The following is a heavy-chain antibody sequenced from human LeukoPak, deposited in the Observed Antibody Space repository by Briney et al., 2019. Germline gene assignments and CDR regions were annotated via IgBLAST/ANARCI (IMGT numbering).Heavy chain of an antibody. CDR2: TSGSGGST. CDR3: AKDRDIVVVPAANWFDP. Sequence: GGSLRLSCAASGFTFSSYAMSWVRQAPGKGLEWVSTTSGSGGSTYYADSVKGRFTISRDNSKNTLYLLMNSLRAEDTAVYYCAKDRDIVVVPAANWFDPWGQGTLVTVSS. V-gene: IGHV3-23*01. D-gene: IGHD2-2*01. J-gene: IGHJ5*02. CDR1: GFTFSSYA.